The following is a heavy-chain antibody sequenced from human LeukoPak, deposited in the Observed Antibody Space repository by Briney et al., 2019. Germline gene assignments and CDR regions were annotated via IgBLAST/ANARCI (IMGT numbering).Heavy chain of an antibody. CDR2: ISRTGGDK. J-gene: IGHJ4*02. V-gene: IGHV3-23*01. Sequence: PGGSLRPSCAASGFTLSSSAMCWVRQAPGKGLEWVSGISRTGGDKYYADSVKGRFTISRDTSIDTLYLQMNSLRAEDTAVYYCAKEVRPNDYWGQGTLVTVSS. CDR3: AKEVRPNDY. CDR1: GFTLSSSA. D-gene: IGHD1-1*01.